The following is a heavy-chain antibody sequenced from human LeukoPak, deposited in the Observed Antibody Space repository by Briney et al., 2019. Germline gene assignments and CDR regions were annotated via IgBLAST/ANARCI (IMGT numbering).Heavy chain of an antibody. CDR2: IHYGGTT. J-gene: IGHJ4*02. Sequence: SETLSLTCAVYGRSFSGYYWAWIRQPPGKGLEWIGSIHYGGTTHYNPSLQSRVTISADTSKNQFALDLRSVTAADTAVYYCTRDIGDFVSDFWGQGTLVTVSS. CDR3: TRDIGDFVSDF. V-gene: IGHV4-34*01. D-gene: IGHD2-21*02. CDR1: GRSFSGYY.